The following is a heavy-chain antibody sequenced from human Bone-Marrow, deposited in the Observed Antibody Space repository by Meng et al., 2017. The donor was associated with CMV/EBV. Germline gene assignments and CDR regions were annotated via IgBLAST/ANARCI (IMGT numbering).Heavy chain of an antibody. V-gene: IGHV1-46*01. CDR3: ARGADTLGYCSSTSCPLGY. Sequence: ASVKVSCKASGYTFTSYGISWVRQAPGQGLEWMGIINPSGGSTSYAQKFQGRVTMTRDTSTSTVYMELSSLRSEDTAVYYCARGADTLGYCSSTSCPLGYWGQGTLVTVSS. D-gene: IGHD2-2*01. CDR2: INPSGGST. CDR1: GYTFTSYG. J-gene: IGHJ4*02.